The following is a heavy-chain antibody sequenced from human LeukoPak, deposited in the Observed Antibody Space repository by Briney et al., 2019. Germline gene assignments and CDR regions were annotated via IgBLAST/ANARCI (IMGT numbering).Heavy chain of an antibody. V-gene: IGHV1-2*02. D-gene: IGHD6-6*01. CDR2: INPNSGGT. CDR1: GYTFTGYY. J-gene: IGHJ4*02. Sequence: GASVKVSCKASGYTFTGYYMHWVRQAPGQGLEWMGWINPNSGGTNYAQKFQGRVTMTRDTSISTAYMGLSRLRSDDTAVYYCASDIVAARPSVPAATTGNWGQGTLVTVSS. CDR3: ASDIVAARPSVPAATTGN.